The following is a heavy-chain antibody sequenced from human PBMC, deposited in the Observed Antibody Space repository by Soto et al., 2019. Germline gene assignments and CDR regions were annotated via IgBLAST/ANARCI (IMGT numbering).Heavy chain of an antibody. Sequence: GGSLRLSCEASGFTFGDSYMAWIRQAPGEGLEWISYISSSSTYIKYADSVKGRFTISRDNAKNSLYLQMTNLRVRDTAVYYCARDPAITGTFFDPWGQGTLVTVSS. V-gene: IGHV3-11*06. CDR3: ARDPAITGTFFDP. CDR1: GFTFGDSY. CDR2: ISSSSTYI. D-gene: IGHD1-20*01. J-gene: IGHJ5*02.